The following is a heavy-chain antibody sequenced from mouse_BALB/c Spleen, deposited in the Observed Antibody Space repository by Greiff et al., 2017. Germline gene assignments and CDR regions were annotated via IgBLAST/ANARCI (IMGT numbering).Heavy chain of an antibody. V-gene: IGHV5-6-5*01. Sequence: EVKLQESGGGLVKPGGSLKLSCAASGFTFSSYAMSWVRQTPEKRLEWVASISSGGSTYYPDSVKGRFTISRDNARNILYLQMSSLRSEDTAMYYCARGNYGSYYFDYWGQGTTLTVSS. CDR1: GFTFSSYA. D-gene: IGHD1-2*01. CDR3: ARGNYGSYYFDY. J-gene: IGHJ2*01. CDR2: ISSGGST.